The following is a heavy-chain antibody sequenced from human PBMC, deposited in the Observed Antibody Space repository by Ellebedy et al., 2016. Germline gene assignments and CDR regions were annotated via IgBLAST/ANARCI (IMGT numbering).Heavy chain of an antibody. CDR3: ASNSFWVGGGITAFDV. D-gene: IGHD1-26*01. CDR2: INEDGSAK. CDR1: GFTFSKFW. J-gene: IGHJ3*01. Sequence: GESLKISXAASGFTFSKFWMTWVRQAPGKGLEWVANINEDGSAKHYVDSVKGRFTISRDTAKNSVDLQMNSLGAEDTAVYYCASNSFWVGGGITAFDVWGQGTLVTVSS. V-gene: IGHV3-7*03.